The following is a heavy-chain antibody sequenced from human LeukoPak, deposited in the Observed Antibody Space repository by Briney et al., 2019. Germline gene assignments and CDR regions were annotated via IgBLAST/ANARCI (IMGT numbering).Heavy chain of an antibody. CDR2: ISSNGGST. J-gene: IGHJ4*02. CDR1: GFTFSTYA. Sequence: PGGSLRLSCAASGFTFSTYAIHWVRQAPGKELEYVSAISSNGGSTYYASSVKGRFTISRDNSKNTLYLQMGSLRAEDMAVYYCARAYNSGWTFDYWGQGTLVTVSS. V-gene: IGHV3-64*01. CDR3: ARAYNSGWTFDY. D-gene: IGHD6-19*01.